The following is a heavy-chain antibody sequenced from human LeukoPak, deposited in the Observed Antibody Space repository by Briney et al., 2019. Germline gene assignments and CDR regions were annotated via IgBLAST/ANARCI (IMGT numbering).Heavy chain of an antibody. D-gene: IGHD4-17*01. Sequence: GGSLRLSCAASGFSFDDYVMHWVRQAPGKGLEWVSLISWDGGSTYYADSVKGRFTISRDNSKNSLYLQMNSLRAEDTALYYCAKDTDYGDYYYGMDVWGKGTTVTVSS. CDR1: GFSFDDYV. V-gene: IGHV3-43D*04. J-gene: IGHJ6*04. CDR3: AKDTDYGDYYYGMDV. CDR2: ISWDGGST.